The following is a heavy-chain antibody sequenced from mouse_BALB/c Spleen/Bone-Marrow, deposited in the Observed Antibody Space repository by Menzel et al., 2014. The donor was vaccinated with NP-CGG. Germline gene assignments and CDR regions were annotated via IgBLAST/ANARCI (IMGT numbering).Heavy chain of an antibody. CDR3: ASYVYGYYFDY. J-gene: IGHJ2*01. CDR2: IDPANGNT. D-gene: IGHD2-2*01. Sequence: EVKLMESGAELVKPGASVKLSCTASGFNIKDTYMHWVKQRPEQGLEWIGRIDPANGNTKYDPKFQGKASITADTSSYTAYLQLSSLTSEDTAVYYCASYVYGYYFDYWGQGTTLTVSS. V-gene: IGHV14-3*02. CDR1: GFNIKDTY.